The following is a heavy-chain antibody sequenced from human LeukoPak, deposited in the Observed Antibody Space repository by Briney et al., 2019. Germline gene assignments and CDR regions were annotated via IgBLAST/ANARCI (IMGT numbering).Heavy chain of an antibody. V-gene: IGHV1-18*01. CDR3: ARGGIVGAAFEYYYGMDV. D-gene: IGHD1-26*01. CDR2: ISAYNGNT. CDR1: GYTFTSYG. Sequence: GASVKVSCKASGYTFTSYGISWVRQAPGQGLEWMGWISAYNGNTNYAQKLQGRVTMTTDTSTSTAYMELRNLRSDDTAVYYCARGGIVGAAFEYYYGMDVWGQGTTVTVSS. J-gene: IGHJ6*02.